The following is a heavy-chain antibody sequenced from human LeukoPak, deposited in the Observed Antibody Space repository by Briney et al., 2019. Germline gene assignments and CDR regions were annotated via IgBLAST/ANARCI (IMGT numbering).Heavy chain of an antibody. CDR1: GGSFSGYY. D-gene: IGHD1-14*01. V-gene: IGHV4-34*01. J-gene: IGHJ3*02. Sequence: SETLSLTCAVYGGSFSGYYWSWIRQPPGKGLEWIGEINHSGSTNYNPSLKSRVTISVDTSKNQFSLKLSSVTAADTAVYYCARDAETDAFDIWGQGTMVTVSS. CDR3: ARDAETDAFDI. CDR2: INHSGST.